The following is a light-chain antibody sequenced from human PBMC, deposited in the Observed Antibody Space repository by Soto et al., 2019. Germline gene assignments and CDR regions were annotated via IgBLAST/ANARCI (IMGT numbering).Light chain of an antibody. Sequence: IVMTQSPATLSVSPRSRSTPSFSSSQSVSSNVAWYQQRPGQAPRLLIYDASARATGIPARFGGSGSGTEFTLTISSLQSEDFAVYYCLQYNNWPPAITFGQGTRLEN. CDR3: LQYNNWPPAIT. CDR1: QSVSSN. CDR2: DAS. J-gene: IGKJ5*01. V-gene: IGKV3-15*01.